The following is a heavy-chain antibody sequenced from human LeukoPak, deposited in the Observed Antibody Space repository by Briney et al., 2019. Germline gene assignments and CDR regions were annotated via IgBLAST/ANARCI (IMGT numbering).Heavy chain of an antibody. Sequence: SETLSLTCAVYGGSISSGDYPWSWIRQPPGKGLEWIGYIFHTGHTSYNPSLKSRVTISVDMSKNQLSLRLTSVTAADTAVYYCARGSYGAGSHFDFWGQGTLVTVSS. CDR3: ARGSYGAGSHFDF. D-gene: IGHD3-10*01. CDR1: GGSISSGDYP. J-gene: IGHJ4*02. V-gene: IGHV4-30-2*01. CDR2: IFHTGHT.